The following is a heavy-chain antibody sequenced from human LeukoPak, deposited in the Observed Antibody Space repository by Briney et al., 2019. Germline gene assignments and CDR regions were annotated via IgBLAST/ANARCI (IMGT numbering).Heavy chain of an antibody. J-gene: IGHJ4*02. Sequence: ASVKVSCKASGYTFTGYYMHWVRQAPGQGLEWMGWINPNSGNTGYAQKFQGRVTITRNTSISTAYMELSSLRSEDTAVYYCASDSGYDHHGLFDYWGQGTLVTVSS. V-gene: IGHV1-8*03. CDR3: ASDSGYDHHGLFDY. CDR2: INPNSGNT. CDR1: GYTFTGYY. D-gene: IGHD5-12*01.